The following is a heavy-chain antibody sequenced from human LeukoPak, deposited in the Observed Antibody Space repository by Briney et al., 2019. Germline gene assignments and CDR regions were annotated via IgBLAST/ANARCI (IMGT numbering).Heavy chain of an antibody. CDR3: ARDRKDTAMAYNWFDP. D-gene: IGHD5-18*01. Sequence: ASVKVSCKASGYSFTTYGISWVRQAPGQGLEWMGWISAYNGNTNYAQKLQGRVTMTTDTSTSTAYMELRSLRSDDTAVYYCARDRKDTAMAYNWFDPWGQGTLVTVSS. CDR1: GYSFTTYG. J-gene: IGHJ5*02. CDR2: ISAYNGNT. V-gene: IGHV1-18*01.